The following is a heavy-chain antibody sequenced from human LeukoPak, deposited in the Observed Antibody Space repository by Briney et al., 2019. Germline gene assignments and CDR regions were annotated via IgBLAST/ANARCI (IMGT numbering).Heavy chain of an antibody. CDR2: IYYSGST. V-gene: IGHV4-39*01. J-gene: IGHJ4*02. Sequence: VKPSETLSLTCTVSSGSISSSSYYWGWIRQPPGKGLEWIGSIYYSGSTYYNPSLKSRVTISVDTSKNQFSLKLTSVTAADTAVYYCARRLAGTEDYWGQGTLVTVSS. D-gene: IGHD6-13*01. CDR1: SGSISSSSYY. CDR3: ARRLAGTEDY.